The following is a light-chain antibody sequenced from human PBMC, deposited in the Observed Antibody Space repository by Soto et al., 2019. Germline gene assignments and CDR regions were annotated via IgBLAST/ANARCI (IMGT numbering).Light chain of an antibody. CDR2: GSS. Sequence: DIEMTQSQDSLSVSLGERATINCRSRQIFLHRSTGNNYIAWYQQKPGQPPKLLSYGSSTREDAIPDRFIGSGSVTDVTLAVNSLQAEDLEVYSWQHYQSLAFTCDRGTTVHIK. CDR3: QHYQSLAFT. J-gene: IGKJ3*01. CDR1: QIFLHRSTGNNY. V-gene: IGKV4-1*01.